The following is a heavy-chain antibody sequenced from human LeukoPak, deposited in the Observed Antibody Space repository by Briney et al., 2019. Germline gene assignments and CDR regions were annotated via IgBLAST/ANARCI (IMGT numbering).Heavy chain of an antibody. D-gene: IGHD6-13*01. V-gene: IGHV1-58*01. CDR2: IVVGSGNT. CDR1: GFTFTSSA. CDR3: AADVAAARRGYFDY. Sequence: GASAKVSCKASGFTFTSSAVQWVRQARGQRLEWIGWIVVGSGNTNYAQKFQERVTITRDMSTSTAYMELSSLRSEDTAVYYCAADVAAARRGYFDYWGQGTLVTVSS. J-gene: IGHJ4*02.